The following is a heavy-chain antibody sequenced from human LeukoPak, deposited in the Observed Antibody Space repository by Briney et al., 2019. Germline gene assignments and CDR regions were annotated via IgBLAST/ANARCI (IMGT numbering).Heavy chain of an antibody. CDR1: GGSISSYY. CDR2: IYYSGST. J-gene: IGHJ3*02. V-gene: IGHV4-59*08. CDR3: ARPTDYYDILTGYYSYAFDI. Sequence: PSETLSLTCTVSGGSISSYYWSWIRQPPGKGLEWIGYIYYSGSTNYNPSLKSRVTISVDTSKNQFSLKLSSVTAADTAVYYCARPTDYYDILTGYYSYAFDIWGQGTMVTVSS. D-gene: IGHD3-9*01.